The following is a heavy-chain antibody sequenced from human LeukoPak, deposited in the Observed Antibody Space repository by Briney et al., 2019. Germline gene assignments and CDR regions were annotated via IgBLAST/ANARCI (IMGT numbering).Heavy chain of an antibody. Sequence: GGALRLSCAASGFTFSSYAMHWVRQAPGKGLEYVSAISSNGGSTYYANSVKGRFTISRGNSKNTLYLQMGSLRAEDMAVYYCARDFCSSTSCYTRMELPDYWGQGTLVTVSS. CDR2: ISSNGGST. V-gene: IGHV3-64*01. CDR3: ARDFCSSTSCYTRMELPDY. J-gene: IGHJ4*02. D-gene: IGHD2-2*02. CDR1: GFTFSSYA.